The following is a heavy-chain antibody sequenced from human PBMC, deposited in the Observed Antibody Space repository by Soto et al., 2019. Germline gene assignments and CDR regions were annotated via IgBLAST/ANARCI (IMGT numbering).Heavy chain of an antibody. CDR1: GYTFTSYG. J-gene: IGHJ4*02. D-gene: IGHD3-22*01. V-gene: IGHV1-18*01. Sequence: QVQLVQSGAEVKKPGASVKVSCKASGYTFTSYGISWVRQAPGQGLEWMGWISAYNGNTNYAQKLQGRVTMTTDTSTSTAYMELRSLRSDDTTVYYCAREGTVLYDSSGYYYNYFDYWGQGTLVTVSS. CDR2: ISAYNGNT. CDR3: AREGTVLYDSSGYYYNYFDY.